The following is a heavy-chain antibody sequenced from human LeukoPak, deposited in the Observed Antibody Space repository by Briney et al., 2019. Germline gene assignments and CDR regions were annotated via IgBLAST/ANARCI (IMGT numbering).Heavy chain of an antibody. V-gene: IGHV3-9*01. CDR3: AKDIRGSSGWTGAFDI. CDR2: ISWNSGSI. J-gene: IGHJ3*02. Sequence: PGGSLRLSCAASGFTFDDYAMHWVRQAPGKGLEGVSGISWNSGSIGYADSAKGRFTISRDNAKNSLYLQMNSLRAEDTALYYCAKDIRGSSGWTGAFDIWGQGTMVTVSS. CDR1: GFTFDDYA. D-gene: IGHD6-19*01.